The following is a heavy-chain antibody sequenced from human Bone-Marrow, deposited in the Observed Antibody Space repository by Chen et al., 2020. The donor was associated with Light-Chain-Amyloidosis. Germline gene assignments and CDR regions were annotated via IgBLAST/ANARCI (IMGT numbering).Heavy chain of an antibody. V-gene: IGHV3-7*02. J-gene: IGHJ4*02. CDR2: IKQGGSAK. D-gene: IGHD2-21*02. CDR1: GLTFSSSW. CDR3: ATDFSVTH. Sequence: EVQLVESGGGLVQPGGSLRLSCPASGLTFSSSWMSWVRQAPGKGLEWVANIKQGGSAKYYVDSVKGRFTISRDDAKNSLYLQMNSLRAEDTAVYYCATDFSVTHWGQGTLVTVSS.